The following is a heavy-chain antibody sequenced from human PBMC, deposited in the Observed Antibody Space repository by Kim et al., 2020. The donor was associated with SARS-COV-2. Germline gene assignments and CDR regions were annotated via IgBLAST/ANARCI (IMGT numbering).Heavy chain of an antibody. CDR2: IRSDERKR. J-gene: IGHJ3*01. CDR3: ARDFGSATMIGDV. Sequence: GGSLRLSCTASGFTFSPFAMPWVRQAPGKGLEWVAFIRSDERKRYYAESVKGRFTISRDNSKNTLYLQMNSLRAEDTAIYFCARDFGSATMIGDVWGLGTVVTVSS. V-gene: IGHV3-30*02. D-gene: IGHD3-10*01. CDR1: GFTFSPFA.